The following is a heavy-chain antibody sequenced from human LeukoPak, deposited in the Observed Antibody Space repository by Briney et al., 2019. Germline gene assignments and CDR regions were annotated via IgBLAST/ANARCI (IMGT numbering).Heavy chain of an antibody. V-gene: IGHV4-4*09. CDR2: IYTSGST. D-gene: IGHD5-12*01. Sequence: TASETLSLTCTVSGGSISSYYWSWIRQPPGKGLEWIGYIYTSGSTNYNPSLKSRVTISVDTSKNQFSLKLSSVTAADTAVYCCARHGVATIGYYYYMDVWGKGTTVTVSS. J-gene: IGHJ6*03. CDR1: GGSISSYY. CDR3: ARHGVATIGYYYYMDV.